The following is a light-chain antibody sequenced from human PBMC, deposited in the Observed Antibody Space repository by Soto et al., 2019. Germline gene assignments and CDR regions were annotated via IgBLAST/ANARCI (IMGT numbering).Light chain of an antibody. V-gene: IGLV2-14*01. CDR2: EVS. CDR3: SSYTTIKTVV. CDR1: SSDIGTYKY. Sequence: QSVLTQPASVSGSPGQSITISCTGTSSDIGTYKYVSWFQRHPGKAPKLIIFEVSNRPSGISDRFSGFKSANTAYLTISGVQPEDEADYHCSSYTTIKTVVFGGGTKLTVL. J-gene: IGLJ2*01.